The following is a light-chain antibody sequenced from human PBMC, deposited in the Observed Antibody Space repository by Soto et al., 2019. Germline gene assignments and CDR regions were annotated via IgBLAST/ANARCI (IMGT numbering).Light chain of an antibody. CDR3: CSYAGSSTYV. CDR1: NSDVGGYNF. V-gene: IGLV2-23*01. J-gene: IGLJ1*01. CDR2: EGS. Sequence: QSVLTQPPSASGTPGQRVTISCSGTNSDVGGYNFVSWYQQHPDKAPKVIIYEGSKRPSGVSNRFSGSKSGNTASLTISGLQAEDEADYYCCSYAGSSTYVFGTGTKVTVL.